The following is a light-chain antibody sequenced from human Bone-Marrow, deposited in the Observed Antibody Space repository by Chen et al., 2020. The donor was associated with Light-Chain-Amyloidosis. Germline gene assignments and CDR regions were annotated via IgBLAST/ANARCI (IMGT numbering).Light chain of an antibody. CDR3: QSADSSGTYEGI. CDR1: DLPTKY. V-gene: IGLV3-25*03. CDR2: RGT. Sequence: SYELTQPPSVSVSPGQTARITCSGDDLPTKYAYWYQQKPGQAPVLVIHRGTERPSAIAERFSGSSSETTATLTISGVQAEDEADYHCQSADSSGTYEGIFAGGTKLTVL. J-gene: IGLJ2*01.